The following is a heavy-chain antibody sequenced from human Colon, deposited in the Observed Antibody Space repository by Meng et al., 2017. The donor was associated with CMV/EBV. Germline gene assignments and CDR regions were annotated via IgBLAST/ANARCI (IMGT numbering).Heavy chain of an antibody. V-gene: IGHV3-74*03. CDR2: IKSDGSKT. J-gene: IGHJ4*02. D-gene: IGHD2-2*01. Sequence: GESLKISCAASGFTVSSNYMNWVRQAPGKGLEWVSRIKSDGSKTEYADSVRGRFTISRDNAKNTLYLEMNTLRVEDTAVYYCTRDAGTSTSMDYWGQGTLVTVSS. CDR1: GFTVSSNY. CDR3: TRDAGTSTSMDY.